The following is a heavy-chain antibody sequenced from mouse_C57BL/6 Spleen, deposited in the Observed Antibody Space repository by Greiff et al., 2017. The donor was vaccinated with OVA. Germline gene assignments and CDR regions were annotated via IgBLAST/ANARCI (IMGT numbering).Heavy chain of an antibody. CDR1: GYTFTSYW. J-gene: IGHJ3*01. D-gene: IGHD2-2*01. Sequence: QVQLKESGAELVKPGASVKVSCKASGYTFTSYWMHWVKQRPGQGLEWIGRIHPSDSDTNYNQKFKGKATLTVDKSSSTAYMQLSSLTSEDSAVYYCAINYGYDEDWFAYWGQGTLVTVSA. V-gene: IGHV1-74*01. CDR3: AINYGYDEDWFAY. CDR2: IHPSDSDT.